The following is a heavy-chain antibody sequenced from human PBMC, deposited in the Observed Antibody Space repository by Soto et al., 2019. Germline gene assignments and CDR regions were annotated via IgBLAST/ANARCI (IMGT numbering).Heavy chain of an antibody. CDR2: IYYSGST. J-gene: IGHJ5*02. Sequence: QLQLQESGPGLVKPSETLSLTCTVSGGSISSSSYYWGWIRQPPGKGLEWIGSIYYSGSTYYNPSLKSRVTISVDTSKNQFSLKLSSVTAADTAVYYCARHEYYDSSGYYPNWFDPWGQGTLVTVSS. V-gene: IGHV4-39*01. CDR1: GGSISSSSYY. CDR3: ARHEYYDSSGYYPNWFDP. D-gene: IGHD3-22*01.